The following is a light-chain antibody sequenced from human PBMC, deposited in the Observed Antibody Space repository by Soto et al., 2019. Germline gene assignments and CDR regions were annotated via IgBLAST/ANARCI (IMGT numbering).Light chain of an antibody. Sequence: DIVLMQSPGTLSLSPGERATLSCRTSQSVSSRYLAWYQQKPGQAPRLLIYGASNRATGIQDRFSGSGSGTDFTLTIGRLEPEDFAVYYCQQYDTSPPGYTFGQGTKLEIK. V-gene: IGKV3-20*01. CDR3: QQYDTSPPGYT. CDR1: QSVSSRY. CDR2: GAS. J-gene: IGKJ2*01.